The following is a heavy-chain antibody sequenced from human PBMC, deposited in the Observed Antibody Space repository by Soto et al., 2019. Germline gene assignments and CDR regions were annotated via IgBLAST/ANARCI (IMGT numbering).Heavy chain of an antibody. CDR1: GFTFSDYW. Sequence: GGSLRLSCAASGFTFSDYWMSWVRQAPGKGPEWVANIKFDGSVKQYVDSVRGRFTISRDNSKNSLFLQMNSLAAADTAVYYCVKDGGYCSSSSCYAPRNHYFDSWGQGTLVTVSS. CDR2: IKFDGSVK. D-gene: IGHD2-2*01. J-gene: IGHJ4*02. V-gene: IGHV3-7*03. CDR3: VKDGGYCSSSSCYAPRNHYFDS.